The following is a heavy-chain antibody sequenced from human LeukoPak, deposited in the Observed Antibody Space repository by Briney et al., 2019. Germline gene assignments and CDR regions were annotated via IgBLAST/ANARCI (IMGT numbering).Heavy chain of an antibody. CDR2: IIPIFGTA. J-gene: IGHJ4*02. V-gene: IGHV1-69*05. CDR1: GGTFSSYV. CDR3: ARVSHPPTYSYGLLDY. Sequence: GASVKVSCKASGGTFSSYVINWVRQAPGQGLEWMGGIIPIFGTANYAQKLQGRVTMTTDTSTSTAYMELRSLRSDDTAVYYCARVSHPPTYSYGLLDYWGQGTLVTVSS. D-gene: IGHD5-18*01.